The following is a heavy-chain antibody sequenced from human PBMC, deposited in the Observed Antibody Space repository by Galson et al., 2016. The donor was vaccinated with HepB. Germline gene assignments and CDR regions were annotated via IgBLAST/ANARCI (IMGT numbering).Heavy chain of an antibody. V-gene: IGHV3-21*01. CDR1: GFSFSTYT. CDR3: ARDRSRFSSGYYTGARDVFAI. Sequence: SLRLSCAASGFSFSTYTMNWIRQAPGKGLEWISYISSSSAYVDYADSVKGRFPISRENAKNSLYLQMSSLRAVDAAVYYCARDRSRFSSGYYTGARDVFAIWGQGTVVTVSS. J-gene: IGHJ3*02. D-gene: IGHD3-3*01. CDR2: ISSSSAYV.